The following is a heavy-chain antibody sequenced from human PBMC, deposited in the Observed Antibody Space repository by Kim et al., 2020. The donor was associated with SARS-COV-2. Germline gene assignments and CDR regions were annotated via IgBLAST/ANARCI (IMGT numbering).Heavy chain of an antibody. D-gene: IGHD3-22*01. V-gene: IGHV4-39*01. J-gene: IGHJ4*02. Sequence: SETLSLTCTVSGGSVSSSSYYWGWIRQPPGKGLEWVGSIYYSGSTYYNPSLKSRVTISVDTSKNQFSLNLTSVTAADTAVYYCASDSSGYYSFDYWGQGTLVPLSS. CDR2: IYYSGST. CDR3: ASDSSGYYSFDY. CDR1: GGSVSSSSYY.